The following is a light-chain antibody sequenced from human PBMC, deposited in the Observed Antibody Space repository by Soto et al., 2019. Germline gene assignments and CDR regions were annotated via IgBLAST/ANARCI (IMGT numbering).Light chain of an antibody. J-gene: IGKJ1*01. Sequence: DIQMTQSPSTLSASVGDRVTITCRASQSISSWLAWYQQKPGKAPKLLIYKASSLESGVPSRFSGSGSGTEFTLTISSLQPDDFATYYCHQYNTYPRTFGKGTKVEIK. CDR3: HQYNTYPRT. CDR1: QSISSW. V-gene: IGKV1-5*03. CDR2: KAS.